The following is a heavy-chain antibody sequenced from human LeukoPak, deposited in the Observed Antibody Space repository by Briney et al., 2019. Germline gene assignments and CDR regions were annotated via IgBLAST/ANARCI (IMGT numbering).Heavy chain of an antibody. CDR1: GFTVSSNY. J-gene: IGHJ4*02. CDR3: ARDGNFGLNPFDY. CDR2: IYSGGST. V-gene: IGHV3-66*01. Sequence: GSLRLSCAASGFTVSSNYMSWVRQAPGKGLEWVSVIYSGGSTYYADSVKGRFTISRDNSKNTLYLQMNSLRAEDTAVYYCARDGNFGLNPFDYWGQGTLVTVSS. D-gene: IGHD3/OR15-3a*01.